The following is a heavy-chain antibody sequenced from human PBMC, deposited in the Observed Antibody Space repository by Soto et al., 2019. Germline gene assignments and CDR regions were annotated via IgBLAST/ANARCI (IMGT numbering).Heavy chain of an antibody. CDR2: ISWKSDNI. V-gene: IGHV3-9*01. CDR3: AKDIGVDCSGGSCYPS. D-gene: IGHD2-15*01. Sequence: EVQLVESGGGLVQPGRSLRLSCEGSGFTFGDYAMHWVRQAPGKGLEWVSGISWKSDNIAYAGSVKGRFTISRDNAKSSLYLQMSSLRAEDTAFYYCAKDIGVDCSGGSCYPSWGQGTLVTVSS. J-gene: IGHJ4*02. CDR1: GFTFGDYA.